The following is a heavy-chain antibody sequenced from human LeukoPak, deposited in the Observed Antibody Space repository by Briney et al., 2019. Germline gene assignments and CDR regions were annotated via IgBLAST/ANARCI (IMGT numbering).Heavy chain of an antibody. V-gene: IGHV6-1*01. Sequence: SQTLSLTWAISGDSVASNSAVWNWIRQSPSRGLEWLGRTYYKSRWSNNYAVSVKSRITINPDTSGNQFSLQLNSVTPEDTALYYCARGDQAFDYWGQGTLVTVSS. CDR1: GDSVASNSAV. CDR2: TYYKSRWSN. CDR3: ARGDQAFDY. J-gene: IGHJ4*02. D-gene: IGHD2-2*01.